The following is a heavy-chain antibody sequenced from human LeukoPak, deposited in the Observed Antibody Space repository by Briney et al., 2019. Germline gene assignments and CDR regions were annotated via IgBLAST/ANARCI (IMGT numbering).Heavy chain of an antibody. CDR3: AQDWEDIVVIAATLGH. CDR2: ISGSGGNA. J-gene: IGHJ4*02. D-gene: IGHD2-15*01. CDR1: GFTSSSYA. Sequence: PGGSLRLSCAVSGFTSSSYAMSWVRQAPGKGLQWVSAISGSGGNAYYAASVKGRFIISRDNSENTLYLQMNSLRDEDTAIYYCAQDWEDIVVIAATLGHWGQGALVTVSS. V-gene: IGHV3-23*01.